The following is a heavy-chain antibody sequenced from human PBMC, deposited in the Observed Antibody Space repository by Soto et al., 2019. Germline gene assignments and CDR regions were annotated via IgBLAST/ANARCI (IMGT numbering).Heavy chain of an antibody. CDR1: GGTFSSYA. D-gene: IGHD6-25*01. Sequence: SVKVSCKASGGTFSSYAINWVRQAPGQGLEWMGGIVPIFGTANYAQKFQGRVTITADESTSTAYMELSSLRSEDTAMYYCAITLGGYSSGWHAFDIWGQGTMVTVSS. CDR2: IVPIFGTA. V-gene: IGHV1-69*13. J-gene: IGHJ3*02. CDR3: AITLGGYSSGWHAFDI.